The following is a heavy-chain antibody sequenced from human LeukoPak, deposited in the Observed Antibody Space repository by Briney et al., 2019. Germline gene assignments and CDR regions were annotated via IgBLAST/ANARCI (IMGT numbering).Heavy chain of an antibody. CDR1: GGSINNFY. CDR2: IYYSGST. V-gene: IGHV4-59*01. CDR3: ARGGGYYDSNNYYQGYFEY. D-gene: IGHD3-22*01. Sequence: SETLSLTCTVSGGSINNFYWSWIRQPPGKGLEWIGCIYYSGSTNYNPSLKSRVTISGYTSKNQFSLKLSSVTAADTAVYYCARGGGYYDSNNYYQGYFEYWGQGTLVTVSS. J-gene: IGHJ4*02.